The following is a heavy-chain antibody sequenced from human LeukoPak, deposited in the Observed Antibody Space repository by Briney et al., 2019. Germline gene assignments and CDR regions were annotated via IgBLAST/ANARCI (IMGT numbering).Heavy chain of an antibody. Sequence: ASVKVSCKASGYTFTTYGISWMRQAPGQGLERVGWVSGHNGNKNYAQKLQGRVTMTTDTSTSTAYMELRSLRSDDTAVYYCARDTSYDFWSDPTELFDIWGQGTMVTVSS. CDR3: ARDTSYDFWSDPTELFDI. CDR2: VSGHNGNK. V-gene: IGHV1-18*01. J-gene: IGHJ3*02. CDR1: GYTFTTYG. D-gene: IGHD3-3*01.